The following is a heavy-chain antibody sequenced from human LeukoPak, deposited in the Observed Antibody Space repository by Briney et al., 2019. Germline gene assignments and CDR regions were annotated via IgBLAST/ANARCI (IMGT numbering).Heavy chain of an antibody. V-gene: IGHV3-23*01. CDR3: ARTPNRDGYSHIDF. D-gene: IGHD5-24*01. J-gene: IGHJ4*02. Sequence: GGSLRLSCAASGFTFTNHAMAWVRLAPGKGLEWVSTLSDSGASTYYADSVKGRFTISRDNSRNTMYLQMDSLRADDTGVYFCARTPNRDGYSHIDFWGQGALVTVSS. CDR2: LSDSGAST. CDR1: GFTFTNHA.